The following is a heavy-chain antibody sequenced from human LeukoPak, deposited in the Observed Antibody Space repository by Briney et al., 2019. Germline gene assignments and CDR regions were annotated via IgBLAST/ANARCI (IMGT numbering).Heavy chain of an antibody. CDR2: IKQDGSEK. CDR1: GFTFSSYW. CDR3: ARGKPYYYDSSGSDY. D-gene: IGHD3-22*01. J-gene: IGHJ4*02. V-gene: IGHV3-7*01. Sequence: GGSLRLSCAASGFTFSSYWMSWVRQAPGKGLEWVANIKQDGSEKYYVDSVKGRFTISRDNAKNSLYLQTNSLRAEDTAVYYCARGKPYYYDSSGSDYWGQGTLVTVSS.